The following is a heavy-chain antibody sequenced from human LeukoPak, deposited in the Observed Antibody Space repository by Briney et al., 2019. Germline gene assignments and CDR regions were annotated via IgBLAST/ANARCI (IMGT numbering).Heavy chain of an antibody. V-gene: IGHV4-38-2*02. CDR2: IYHSGST. CDR1: GYSISSGNY. J-gene: IGHJ4*02. CDR3: AKGYCRGNSCYDDRGAFDY. D-gene: IGHD2-2*01. Sequence: SETLSLTCPVSGYSISSGNYWGWIRLPPGKGLQWIGCIYHSGSTYYTPSLKSRVTISVDTSKNQFSLKLSSVTAADTAVYYCAKGYCRGNSCYDDRGAFDYWGQGTLVTVSS.